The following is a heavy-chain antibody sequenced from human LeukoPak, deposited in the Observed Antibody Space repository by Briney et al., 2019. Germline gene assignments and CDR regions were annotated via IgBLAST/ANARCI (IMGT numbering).Heavy chain of an antibody. CDR3: AEYSGYNYGMDV. Sequence: SVKLSCKAAGGTFSSYAISWVRQAPGQGLEWMGRIIPILGIANYAQKFQGRVTITADKSTSTAYMELSSLRSEDTAVYYCAEYSGYNYGMDVWGQGTTVTVS. CDR1: GGTFSSYA. V-gene: IGHV1-69*04. D-gene: IGHD5-12*01. J-gene: IGHJ6*02. CDR2: IIPILGIA.